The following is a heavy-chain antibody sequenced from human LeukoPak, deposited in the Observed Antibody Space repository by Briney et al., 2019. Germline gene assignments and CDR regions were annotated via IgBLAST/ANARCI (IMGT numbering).Heavy chain of an antibody. CDR2: IKQDGSEK. D-gene: IGHD2-8*01. CDR3: ASAMYDGYFDY. J-gene: IGHJ4*02. V-gene: IGHV3-7*01. CDR1: GFTFSSYW. Sequence: SGGSLRLSCAASGFTFSSYWMSWVRQAPGKGLEWVANIKQDGSEKYYVDSVKGRFTISRDNAKNSLYLQMNSLRAEDTAVYYCASAMYDGYFDYWGQGTLVTVSS.